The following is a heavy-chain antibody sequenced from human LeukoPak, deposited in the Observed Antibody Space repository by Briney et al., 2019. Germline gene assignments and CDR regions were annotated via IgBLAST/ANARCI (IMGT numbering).Heavy chain of an antibody. CDR1: GFTFSSYG. CDR3: AKDRSDNTTWYVGSH. J-gene: IGHJ4*02. V-gene: IGHV3-33*06. D-gene: IGHD6-13*01. CDR2: IWYDGSNK. Sequence: GGSLRLSCAASGFTFSSYGMHWVRQAPGKGLEWVAVIWYDGSNKYYADSVKGRFTISRDNSKTTLYLQMNSLRADDTAIYYCAKDRSDNTTWYVGSHWGQGTLVTVSS.